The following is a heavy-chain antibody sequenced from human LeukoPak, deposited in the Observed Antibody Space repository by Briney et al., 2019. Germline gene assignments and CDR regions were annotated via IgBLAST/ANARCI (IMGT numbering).Heavy chain of an antibody. CDR2: IKSKTDGGTT. CDR1: GGSFSGYY. V-gene: IGHV3-15*01. J-gene: IGHJ4*02. CDR3: TTAAKRWLQTDY. D-gene: IGHD5-24*01. Sequence: ETLSLTCAVYGGSFSGYYWSWVRQAPGKGLEWVGRIKSKTDGGTTDYAAPVKGRFTISRDDSKNTLYLQMNSLKTEDTAVYYCTTAAKRWLQTDYWGQGTLVTVSS.